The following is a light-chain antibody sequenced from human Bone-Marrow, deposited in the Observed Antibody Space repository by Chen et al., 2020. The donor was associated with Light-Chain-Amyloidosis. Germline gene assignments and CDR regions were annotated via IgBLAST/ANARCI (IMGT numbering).Light chain of an antibody. Sequence: DIQMTQSQSSRSASVGERFTILCRASRDVSNYLNWYKQKPGKAPKLLIYDASKLRAGVPSRFNGRGSGTDFTLTISSLQPEDIATFYCQQYESLPLTFGGGTKVEIK. CDR1: RDVSNY. J-gene: IGKJ4*01. CDR2: DAS. CDR3: QQYESLPLT. V-gene: IGKV1-33*01.